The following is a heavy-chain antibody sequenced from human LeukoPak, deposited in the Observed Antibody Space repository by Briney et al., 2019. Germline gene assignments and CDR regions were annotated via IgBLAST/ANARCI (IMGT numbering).Heavy chain of an antibody. CDR3: AKDEELSYYDSSGYFN. Sequence: PGGSLRLSCAASGFTFSSYGMHWVRQAPGKGLEWVAFIRYDGSNKYYADSVKGRFTISRDNSKNTLYLQMNSLRAEDTAVYYCAKDEELSYYDSSGYFNWGQGTLVTVSS. CDR2: IRYDGSNK. CDR1: GFTFSSYG. V-gene: IGHV3-30*02. J-gene: IGHJ4*02. D-gene: IGHD3-22*01.